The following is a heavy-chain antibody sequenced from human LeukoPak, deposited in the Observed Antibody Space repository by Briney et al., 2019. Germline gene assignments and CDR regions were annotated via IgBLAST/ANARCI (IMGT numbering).Heavy chain of an antibody. V-gene: IGHV3-74*01. CDR1: GFTFSSYW. CDR2: ITSDGSTT. Sequence: GGSPRLSCAASGFTFSSYWMHWVRQAPGKGLVWVSRITSDGSTTSYADSVKGRFTISRDNAKNTLYLQMNSLRVEDTAVYYCARGNSHAFDIWGQGTMVTVSS. D-gene: IGHD3-10*01. CDR3: ARGNSHAFDI. J-gene: IGHJ3*02.